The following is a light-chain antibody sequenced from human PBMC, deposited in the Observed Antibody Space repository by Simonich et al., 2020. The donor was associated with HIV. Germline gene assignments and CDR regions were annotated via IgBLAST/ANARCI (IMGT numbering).Light chain of an antibody. J-gene: IGLJ2*01. Sequence: QSALTQPASVSGSPGQSITISCTGTSSDVGGYNYVSWYQQHPGKAPKLMIYDVSNRPSGVSNRFSGSKSGNTASLTISWLQAEDEADYYCSSYTSSSTDVVFGGGTKLTVL. CDR2: DVS. CDR1: SSDVGGYNY. V-gene: IGLV2-14*03. CDR3: SSYTSSSTDVV.